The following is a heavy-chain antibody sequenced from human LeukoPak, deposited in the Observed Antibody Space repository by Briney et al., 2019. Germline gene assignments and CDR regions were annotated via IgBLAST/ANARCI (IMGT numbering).Heavy chain of an antibody. Sequence: ASVEVSCKASGYTFTSYDINWVRQATGQGLEWMGWMNPNSGNTGYAQKFQGRVTMTRNTSISTAYMELSSLRSEDTAVYYCARGYYGSGSPRPTPYWGQGTLVTVSS. CDR1: GYTFTSYD. V-gene: IGHV1-8*01. J-gene: IGHJ4*02. CDR3: ARGYYGSGSPRPTPY. CDR2: MNPNSGNT. D-gene: IGHD3-10*01.